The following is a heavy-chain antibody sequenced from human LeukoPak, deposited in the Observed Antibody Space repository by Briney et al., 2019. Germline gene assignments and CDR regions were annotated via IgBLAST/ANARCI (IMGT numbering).Heavy chain of an antibody. V-gene: IGHV3-21*01. Sequence: PGGSLRLSCAASGFTFSSYSMNWVRQAPGKGLEWVSSISSSSSYIYYADSVKGRFTIPRDNAKNSLYLQMNSLRAEDTAVYYCARGGYAYYYYYMDVWGKGTTVTVSS. D-gene: IGHD2-8*01. CDR1: GFTFSSYS. CDR2: ISSSSSYI. CDR3: ARGGYAYYYYYMDV. J-gene: IGHJ6*03.